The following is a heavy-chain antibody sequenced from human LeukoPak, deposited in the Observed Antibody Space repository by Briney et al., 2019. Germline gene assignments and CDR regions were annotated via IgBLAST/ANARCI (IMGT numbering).Heavy chain of an antibody. J-gene: IGHJ4*02. D-gene: IGHD5-12*01. V-gene: IGHV1-24*01. CDR1: GFTFSELC. Sequence: ASVKVSCKVSGFTFSELCIYWVRQAPGKGLEWMGGFDPEDGKTIYAQRFQGRATVTEDTSTDTAYMVLSSLRSDDTAVYYCATDHYRSGYDWGDYWGQGTLITVSS. CDR3: ATDHYRSGYDWGDY. CDR2: FDPEDGKT.